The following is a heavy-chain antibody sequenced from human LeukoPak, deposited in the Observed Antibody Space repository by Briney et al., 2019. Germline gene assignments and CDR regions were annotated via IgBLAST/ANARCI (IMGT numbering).Heavy chain of an antibody. V-gene: IGHV4-4*09. CDR3: ARHGKGVSYFYTFDF. CDR2: IYASGGT. J-gene: IGHJ3*01. CDR1: GGSISRYY. Sequence: PSETLSLTCTVSGGSISRYYWGWIRQPPGKGLEWIGYIYASGGTNYNPSLKSRVSISVDTSKNQFSLNLTSVTAADTAVYYCARHGKGVSYFYTFDFWGQGTLVTVSS. D-gene: IGHD1-26*01.